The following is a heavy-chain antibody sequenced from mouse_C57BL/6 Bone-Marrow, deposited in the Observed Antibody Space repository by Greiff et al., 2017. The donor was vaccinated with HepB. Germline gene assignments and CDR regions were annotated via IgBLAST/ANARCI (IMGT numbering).Heavy chain of an antibody. CDR3: ARSGYDVEAMDY. J-gene: IGHJ4*01. Sequence: EVQLQQSGPELVKPGASVKISCKASGYTFTDYYMNWVKQSHGKSLEWIGDINPNNGGTSYNQKFKGKATLTVDKSSSTAYMELRSLTSEDSAVYYCARSGYDVEAMDYWGQGTSVTVSS. CDR2: INPNNGGT. CDR1: GYTFTDYY. D-gene: IGHD2-2*01. V-gene: IGHV1-26*01.